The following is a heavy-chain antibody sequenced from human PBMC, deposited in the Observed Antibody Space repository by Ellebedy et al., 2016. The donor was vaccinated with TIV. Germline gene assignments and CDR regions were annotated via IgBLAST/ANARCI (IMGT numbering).Heavy chain of an antibody. CDR1: GGSLSSSFFY. Sequence: MPSETLSLTCTVSGGSLSSSFFYWVWIRQWHGKGLVWIGNIYCSGNTKYNPSFKSRITISVDTSNNQFSLNLTSVTAADTAVYYCARVHYDILTDWSGPWFGPWGQGTLVTVSS. CDR2: IYCSGNT. D-gene: IGHD3-9*01. V-gene: IGHV4-39*07. CDR3: ARVHYDILTDWSGPWFGP. J-gene: IGHJ5*02.